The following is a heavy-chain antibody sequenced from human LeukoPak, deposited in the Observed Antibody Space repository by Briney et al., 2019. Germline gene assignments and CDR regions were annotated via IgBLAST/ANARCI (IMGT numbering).Heavy chain of an antibody. CDR3: ARDPPKSGPAFDI. V-gene: IGHV4-61*02. J-gene: IGHJ3*02. CDR2: IYTSGST. CDR1: GGSISSGSYY. Sequence: KPSKTLSLTCTVSGGSISSGSYYWSWIRQPAGKGLEWIGRIYTSGSTNYNPSLKSRVTISVDTSKNQFSLKLSSVTAADTAVYYCARDPPKSGPAFDIWGQGTMVTVSS.